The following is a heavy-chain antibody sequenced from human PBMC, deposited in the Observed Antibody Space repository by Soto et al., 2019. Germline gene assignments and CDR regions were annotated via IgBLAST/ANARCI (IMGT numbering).Heavy chain of an antibody. V-gene: IGHV1-69*13. D-gene: IGHD3-22*01. CDR2: IIPIFGTA. J-gene: IGHJ6*02. CDR1: GGTFSSYA. Sequence: ASVKVSCKASGGTFSSYAISWVRQAPGQGLEWMGGIIPIFGTANYAQKFQGRVTITADESTSTAYMELSSLRSEDTVVYYCARARGMIVVAKSGGYYGMDVWGQGTTVTVSS. CDR3: ARARGMIVVAKSGGYYGMDV.